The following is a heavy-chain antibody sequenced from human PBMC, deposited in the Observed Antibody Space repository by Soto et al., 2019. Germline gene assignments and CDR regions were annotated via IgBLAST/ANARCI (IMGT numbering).Heavy chain of an antibody. V-gene: IGHV4-4*02. J-gene: IGHJ4*02. D-gene: IGHD2-15*01. CDR1: GGSISSSNW. Sequence: SETLSLTCAVSGGSISSSNWWSWVRQPPGKGLEWIGEIYHSGSTNYNPSLKSRVTISVDKSKNQFSLKLSSVTAADTAVYYCASAPPRYCSGGSCYYLDYWGQGTLVTVSS. CDR3: ASAPPRYCSGGSCYYLDY. CDR2: IYHSGST.